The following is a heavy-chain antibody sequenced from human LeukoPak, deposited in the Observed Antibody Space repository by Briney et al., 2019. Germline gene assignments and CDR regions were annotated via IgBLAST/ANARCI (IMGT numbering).Heavy chain of an antibody. CDR3: VTGFTTMAVDYFDY. D-gene: IGHD5-18*01. J-gene: IGHJ4*02. Sequence: ASVKVSCKASGGTFSSYAISWVRQAPGQGLEWMGRIIPILGIANYAQKFQGRVTITADKSTSTAYMELSSLRSEDTAVYYCVTGFTTMAVDYFDYWGQGTLVTVSP. V-gene: IGHV1-69*04. CDR2: IIPILGIA. CDR1: GGTFSSYA.